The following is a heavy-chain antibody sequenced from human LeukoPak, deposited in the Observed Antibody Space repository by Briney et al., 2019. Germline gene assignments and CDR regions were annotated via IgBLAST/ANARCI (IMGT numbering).Heavy chain of an antibody. CDR1: GFTLIDY. CDR2: ITPNSGGT. Sequence: GASVKVSCKASGFTLIDYIHWVRQDPRQGLQWMGWITPNSGGTEYAQKFQGRVTMTRDTSISTVYMELSSLRSDDTAVYYCARADSVPAGDYHYWYMDVWGKGTTVTVSS. CDR3: ARADSVPAGDYHYWYMDV. V-gene: IGHV1-2*02. J-gene: IGHJ6*03. D-gene: IGHD6-13*01.